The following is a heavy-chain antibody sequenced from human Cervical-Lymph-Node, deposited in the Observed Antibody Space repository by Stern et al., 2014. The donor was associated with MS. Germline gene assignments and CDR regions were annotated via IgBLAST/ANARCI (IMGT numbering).Heavy chain of an antibody. CDR3: ARGMTTISMGNY. J-gene: IGHJ4*02. CDR1: GYTFTKYG. CDR2: ISAYNGNT. V-gene: IGHV1-18*01. Sequence: QLVQSGAEVKKPGASVKVSCRASGYTFTKYGISWVRQAPGHGLEWMGWISAYNGNTNYEQKFQDRVTMTTDTSTSTAYMELRSLRSDDTAVYYCARGMTTISMGNYWGQGTLVTVSS. D-gene: IGHD4-17*01.